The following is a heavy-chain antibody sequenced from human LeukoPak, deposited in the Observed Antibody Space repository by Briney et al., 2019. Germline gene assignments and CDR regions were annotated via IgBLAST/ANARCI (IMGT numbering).Heavy chain of an antibody. J-gene: IGHJ4*02. Sequence: PGGSLRLSCAASGFTFSSYAMSWVSQAPGKGLEWVSAISGSGGSTYYADSVKGRFTISRDNSKNTLYLQMNSLRAEDTAVYYCAKGGSGYLLIDYWGQGTLVTVSS. D-gene: IGHD3-22*01. CDR3: AKGGSGYLLIDY. V-gene: IGHV3-23*01. CDR1: GFTFSSYA. CDR2: ISGSGGST.